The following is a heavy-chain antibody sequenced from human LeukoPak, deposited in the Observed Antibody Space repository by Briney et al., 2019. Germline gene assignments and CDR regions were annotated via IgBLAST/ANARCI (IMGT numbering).Heavy chain of an antibody. D-gene: IGHD1-26*01. CDR3: AKDSLRYSGSNRGGFDY. J-gene: IGHJ4*02. V-gene: IGHV3-33*06. Sequence: GGSLRLSCAASGFTFSSYGMHWVREAPGKGLERVAVIWYDGSNKYYADSVKGRFTISRDNSKNTLYLQMYSLRAEDTAVYYCAKDSLRYSGSNRGGFDYWGQGTLVTVSS. CDR1: GFTFSSYG. CDR2: IWYDGSNK.